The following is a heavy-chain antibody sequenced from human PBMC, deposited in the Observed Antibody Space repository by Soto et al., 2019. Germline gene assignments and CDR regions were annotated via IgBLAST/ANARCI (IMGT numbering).Heavy chain of an antibody. D-gene: IGHD6-13*01. CDR3: ARFTHSSTGYTSRSYFDY. J-gene: IGHJ4*02. V-gene: IGHV3-21*01. CDR2: ISSSSTYI. Sequence: VQVVESGGGLVTPGGSLRLSCAASGFTFSSYTMNWVRQAPGKGLEWVSSISSSSTYIYYAVSVKGRFTISRDNAKNSLYLQMNSLRAEDTAVYFCARFTHSSTGYTSRSYFDYWGQGTLVTVSS. CDR1: GFTFSSYT.